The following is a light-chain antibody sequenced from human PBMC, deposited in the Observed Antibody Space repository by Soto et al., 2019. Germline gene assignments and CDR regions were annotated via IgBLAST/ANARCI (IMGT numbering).Light chain of an antibody. J-gene: IGKJ4*01. CDR2: GAS. V-gene: IGKV1-39*01. CDR3: QQCFSTPLLI. Sequence: DIQMTQSPSSLSASVGDRVTITCRASQSISTFLNWYQQKPGKAPKLLIYGASNLESGVPSTFSGSGSGTDFTLTISSLQPEDFATYYCQQCFSTPLLIFGGGTKVEIK. CDR1: QSISTF.